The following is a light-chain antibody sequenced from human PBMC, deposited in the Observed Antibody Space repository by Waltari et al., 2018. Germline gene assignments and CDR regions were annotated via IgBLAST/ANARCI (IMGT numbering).Light chain of an antibody. CDR2: GAS. V-gene: IGKV3-20*01. Sequence: EIVLTQSPGSVSLSPGERATLSCRASQSIRSNYLAWYQQKPGQAPRLLIYGASSRATGIADRFSGSGSGTDFTHTISRLEPEDSAVYYCQQYGTSSLTFGPGTKVEIK. CDR1: QSIRSNY. J-gene: IGKJ3*01. CDR3: QQYGTSSLT.